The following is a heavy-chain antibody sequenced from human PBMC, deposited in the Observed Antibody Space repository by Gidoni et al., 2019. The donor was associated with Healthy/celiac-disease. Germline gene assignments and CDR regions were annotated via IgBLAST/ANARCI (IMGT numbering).Heavy chain of an antibody. CDR3: AKDGSSGRYIDY. J-gene: IGHJ4*02. CDR2: ISGSGGRT. Sequence: EVQLLESGGGLVQPGGSLRLSCAASVFTFSSYAMSWVRQAPGKGLEWVSAISGSGGRTYYADSVKGRFTISRDNSKNTLYLQMNSLRAEDTAVYYCAKDGSSGRYIDYWGQGTLVTVSS. V-gene: IGHV3-23*01. CDR1: VFTFSSYA. D-gene: IGHD6-19*01.